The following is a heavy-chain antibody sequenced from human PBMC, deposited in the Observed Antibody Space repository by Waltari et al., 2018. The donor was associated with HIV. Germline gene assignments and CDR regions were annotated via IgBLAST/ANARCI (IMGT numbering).Heavy chain of an antibody. Sequence: QVQLVESGGGVVQPGRSLRLSCAASAFTFKPYALYWVRQAPGKGLECVAVISYDGSNKYYADSVKGRFTISRDNSKNTLYLQMNSLRAEDTAVYYCARDSSGYYYVGYGMDVWGQGTTVTVSS. J-gene: IGHJ6*02. D-gene: IGHD3-22*01. CDR2: ISYDGSNK. V-gene: IGHV3-30*01. CDR1: AFTFKPYA. CDR3: ARDSSGYYYVGYGMDV.